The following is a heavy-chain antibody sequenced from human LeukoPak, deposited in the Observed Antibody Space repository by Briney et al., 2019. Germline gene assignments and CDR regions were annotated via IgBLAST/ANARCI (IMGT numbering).Heavy chain of an antibody. CDR1: GFAFGTHW. V-gene: IGHV3-74*01. J-gene: IGHJ4*02. CDR2: IKGDGSSI. CDR3: VRDGVGAPPFDY. Sequence: PGGSLRLSCAASGFAFGTHWMNWVRQAPGKGLVWVSRIKGDGSSISHADSVKGRFTISRDNAKNTLDLQMNNLRVEDTAVYYCVRDGVGAPPFDYWGEGVLVTVSS. D-gene: IGHD1-26*01.